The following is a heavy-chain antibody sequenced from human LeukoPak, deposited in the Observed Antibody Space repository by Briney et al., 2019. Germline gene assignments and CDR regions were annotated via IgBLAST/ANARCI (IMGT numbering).Heavy chain of an antibody. J-gene: IGHJ4*02. V-gene: IGHV3-7*01. CDR2: INQDGSVE. CDR1: GFTISHYW. Sequence: GGSLRLSCAASGFTISHYWMSWVRQAPGEGLEWVANINQDGSVEHYVDSVKGRFTISRDNAKNSLYLQMNSLRAEDTAVYYCAREEGLDYWGQGTLVTVSS. CDR3: AREEGLDY. D-gene: IGHD5-12*01.